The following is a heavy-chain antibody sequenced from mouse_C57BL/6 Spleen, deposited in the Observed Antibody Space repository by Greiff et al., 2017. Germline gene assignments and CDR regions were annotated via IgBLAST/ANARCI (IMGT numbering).Heavy chain of an antibody. CDR3: ASLYYGSSYDGLAY. Sequence: EVQLQQSGPELVKPGASVKISCKASGYSFTDYNMNWVKQSNGKSLEWIGVINPNYGTTSYNQKFKGKATLTVDQSSSTAYMQLNSLTSEDSAVDYCASLYYGSSYDGLAYWGQGTLVTVSA. CDR2: INPNYGTT. J-gene: IGHJ3*01. CDR1: GYSFTDYN. V-gene: IGHV1-39*01. D-gene: IGHD1-1*01.